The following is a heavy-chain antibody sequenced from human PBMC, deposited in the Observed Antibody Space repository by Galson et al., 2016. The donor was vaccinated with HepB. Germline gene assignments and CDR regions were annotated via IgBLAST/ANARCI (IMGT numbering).Heavy chain of an antibody. CDR2: ISGYNGRT. V-gene: IGHV1-18*01. CDR3: ARDPWLYYESDTWYSAQGQGDFDY. J-gene: IGHJ4*02. D-gene: IGHD3-16*01. Sequence: SVKVSCKASGYRFSNYAITWLRQAPGHGLEWVGWISGYNGRTEYAQNLQGRVTMTTDTSTNTAYMELRSLTSDDTAVYFCARDPWLYYESDTWYSAQGQGDFDYWGQGTLVTVSS. CDR1: GYRFSNYA.